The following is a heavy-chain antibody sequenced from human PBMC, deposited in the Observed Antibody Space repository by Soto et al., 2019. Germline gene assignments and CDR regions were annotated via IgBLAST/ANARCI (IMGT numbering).Heavy chain of an antibody. D-gene: IGHD2-15*01. CDR1: GYTFTSYG. Sequence: ASVKVSCKASGYTFTSYGISWVRQAPGQGLEWMGWISAYNGNTNYAQKLQGRVTMTTDTSTSTAYMELRSLRSDDTAVYYCAREKGMYGSGGQPGDWFDPWGQGTLVTVSS. CDR2: ISAYNGNT. V-gene: IGHV1-18*01. J-gene: IGHJ5*02. CDR3: AREKGMYGSGGQPGDWFDP.